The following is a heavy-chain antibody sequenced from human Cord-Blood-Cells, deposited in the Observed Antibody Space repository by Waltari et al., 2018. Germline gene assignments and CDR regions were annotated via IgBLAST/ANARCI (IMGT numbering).Heavy chain of an antibody. Sequence: QVQLVQSGAEVKKPGASVKVSCQASGYIFTSYDINWVRQANGQGLEGMGWINPNSDNTGYAQKFQGRVTMNRNTSISTDYMELSSLRSEDTAVYYGARGRDLYSSSWYGRDVWGQGTTVTVSS. V-gene: IGHV1-8*01. D-gene: IGHD6-13*01. J-gene: IGHJ6*02. CDR1: GYIFTSYD. CDR2: INPNSDNT. CDR3: ARGRDLYSSSWYGRDV.